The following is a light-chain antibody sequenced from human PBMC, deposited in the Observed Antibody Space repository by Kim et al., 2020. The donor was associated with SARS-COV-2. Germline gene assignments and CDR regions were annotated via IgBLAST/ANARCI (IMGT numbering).Light chain of an antibody. CDR1: RGDVGGYNY. V-gene: IGLV2-14*03. CDR3: NSYTGGDTRV. J-gene: IGLJ3*02. CDR2: DVS. Sequence: GQLSTTSCTRTRGDVGGYNYVTWYQQHPGKAPRLMIYDVSNRPSGVSNRFSGSNSGNTASLTISGLQAEDEADYYCNSYTGGDTRVFGGGTQLTVL.